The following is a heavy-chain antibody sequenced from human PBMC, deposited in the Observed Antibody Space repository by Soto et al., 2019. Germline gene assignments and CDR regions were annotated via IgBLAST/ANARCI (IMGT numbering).Heavy chain of an antibody. J-gene: IGHJ4*02. D-gene: IGHD1-26*01. CDR3: ARLRIVGATYFDY. Sequence: QLQLQESGPGLVKPSETLSLTCTVSGGSISSSSYYWGWIRQPPGKGLEWIGSIYYSGSTYYNPSLKSRVTISVDTSKNQFSLKLSSVTAADTAVYYCARLRIVGATYFDYWGQGTLVTVSS. CDR2: IYYSGST. CDR1: GGSISSSSYY. V-gene: IGHV4-39*01.